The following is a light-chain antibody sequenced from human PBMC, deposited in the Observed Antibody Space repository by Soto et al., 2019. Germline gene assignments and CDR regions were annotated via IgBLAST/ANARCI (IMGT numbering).Light chain of an antibody. V-gene: IGKV3-15*01. Sequence: EIVMMQSPGTLSVSPGERATLSCRASQSVANYLAWYQQKPGQAPRLLIYGTSTRATGIPARFSGSGSGTEFTLTISRLQAEDFAVYYCQQYYTWPQFTFGPGTKVDIK. CDR2: GTS. CDR3: QQYYTWPQFT. J-gene: IGKJ3*01. CDR1: QSVANY.